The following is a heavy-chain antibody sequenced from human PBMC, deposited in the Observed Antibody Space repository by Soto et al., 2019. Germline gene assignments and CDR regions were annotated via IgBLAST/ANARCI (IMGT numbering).Heavy chain of an antibody. Sequence: GGSLRLSCPASGFTFSSYTMTWVRQAPGKGLEWVSDISGSDYNTYYADSVKGRFTISRENSRNTLYLQMNRLRAEDTALYYCAKRERWHDSGPYWCQGTLVTVSS. CDR2: ISGSDYNT. CDR3: AKRERWHDSGPY. D-gene: IGHD1-1*01. V-gene: IGHV3-23*01. J-gene: IGHJ4*02. CDR1: GFTFSSYT.